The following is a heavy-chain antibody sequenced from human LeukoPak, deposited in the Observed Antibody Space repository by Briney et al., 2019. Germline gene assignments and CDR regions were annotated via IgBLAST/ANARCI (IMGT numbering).Heavy chain of an antibody. V-gene: IGHV3-11*05. CDR2: ISPGSSYK. Sequence: PGGSLRLSCTASTFTFSDDYMGWIRQAPGKGPEWVSSISPGSSYKICADSVEGRFTISRDDAKNSVYLQMNNLRVDDTAVYYCATERLYIFEFWGQGSLVTVSS. D-gene: IGHD3-3*01. CDR3: ATERLYIFEF. J-gene: IGHJ4*02. CDR1: TFTFSDDY.